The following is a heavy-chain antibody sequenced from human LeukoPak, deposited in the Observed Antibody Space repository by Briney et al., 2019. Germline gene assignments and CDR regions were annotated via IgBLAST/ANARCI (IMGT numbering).Heavy chain of an antibody. CDR2: INPNSGGT. J-gene: IGHJ6*02. CDR3: ARYYGSGSLYYYGMDV. CDR1: GYTFTGYY. Sequence: ASVKVSCKASGYTFTGYYMHWVRQAPGQGLEWMGWINPNSGGTNYAQKFQGRVTMTRDTSISTAYMELSRLRSDDTAAYYCARYYGSGSLYYYGMDVWGQGTTVTVSS. D-gene: IGHD3-10*01. V-gene: IGHV1-2*02.